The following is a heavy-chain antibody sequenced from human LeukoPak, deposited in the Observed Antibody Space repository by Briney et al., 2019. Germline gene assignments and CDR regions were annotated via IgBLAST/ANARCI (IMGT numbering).Heavy chain of an antibody. CDR2: IIPIFGTA. D-gene: IGHD5-12*01. J-gene: IGHJ4*02. CDR1: GGTFSSYA. CDR3: ARWINILDNFDY. Sequence: ASVKVSCKASGGTFSSYAISWVRQAPGQGLEWMGGIIPIFGTANYAQKLQGRVTMTTDTSTSTAYMELRSLRSDDTAVYYCARWINILDNFDYWGQGTLVTVSS. V-gene: IGHV1-69*05.